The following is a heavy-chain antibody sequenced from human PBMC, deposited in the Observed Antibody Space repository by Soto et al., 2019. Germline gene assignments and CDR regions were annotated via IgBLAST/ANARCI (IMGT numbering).Heavy chain of an antibody. J-gene: IGHJ6*02. CDR2: INHSGST. D-gene: IGHD3-10*01. Sequence: PSETLSLTCAVYGGSFSGYYWSWIRQPPGKGLEWIGEINHSGSTNYNPSLKSRVTIPVDTSKNQSSLKLSSVTAADTAVYYCARGGTMVRGVIWYYYYGMDVWGQGTTVTVSS. CDR3: ARGGTMVRGVIWYYYYGMDV. V-gene: IGHV4-34*01. CDR1: GGSFSGYY.